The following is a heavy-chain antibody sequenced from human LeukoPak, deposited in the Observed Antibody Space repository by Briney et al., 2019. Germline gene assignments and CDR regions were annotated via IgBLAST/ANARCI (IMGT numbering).Heavy chain of an antibody. CDR3: ARLHGSGSYSDY. CDR1: GGSFSGYY. J-gene: IGHJ4*02. Sequence: PSETLSLTCAVYGGSFSGYYWSWIRQPPGKGLEWIGEINHSGSTNYNPSLKSRVTISTDTSKSSFSLRLSSVTAADTAVYYCARLHGSGSYSDYWGQGTLVTVSS. CDR2: INHSGST. D-gene: IGHD3-10*01. V-gene: IGHV4-34*01.